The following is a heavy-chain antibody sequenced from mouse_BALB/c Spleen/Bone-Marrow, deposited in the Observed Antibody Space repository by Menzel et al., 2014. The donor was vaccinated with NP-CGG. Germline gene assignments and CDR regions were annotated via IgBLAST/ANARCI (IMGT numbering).Heavy chain of an antibody. CDR3: AREVRRYFDV. V-gene: IGHV1-63*02. D-gene: IGHD2-14*01. CDR1: GYTFTNYW. Sequence: VKLQESGAELVRPGTSVKISCKASGYTFTNYWLGWVKQRPGHGLEWIEDIYPGGGYTNYNEKFKGKATLTADTSSSTAYMQLSSLTSEDSAVYFCAREVRRYFDVWGAGTTVTVSS. CDR2: IYPGGGYT. J-gene: IGHJ1*01.